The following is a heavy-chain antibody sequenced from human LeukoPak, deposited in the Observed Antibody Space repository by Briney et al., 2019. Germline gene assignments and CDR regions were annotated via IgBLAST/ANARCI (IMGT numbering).Heavy chain of an antibody. D-gene: IGHD3-22*01. CDR3: ARFAYGSDYFPGHY. Sequence: GESLKISCKGSGYSFSTYWIGWVRQMPGKGLEWMGIIYPGDSDTRYSPSFQGQVTISADNSISTAYLQWSSLKASDTAIYYCARFAYGSDYFPGHYWGQGTLVTVSS. J-gene: IGHJ4*02. CDR1: GYSFSTYW. CDR2: IYPGDSDT. V-gene: IGHV5-51*01.